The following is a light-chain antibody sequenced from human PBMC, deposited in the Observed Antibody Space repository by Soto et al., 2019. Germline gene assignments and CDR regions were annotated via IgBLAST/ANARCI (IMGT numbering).Light chain of an antibody. CDR3: AAWDDSLSGNV. CDR2: SNN. J-gene: IGLJ1*01. CDR1: SSNIGTNT. Sequence: QSVLTQPPPASGTPGQRVTISCSGSSSNIGTNTVNWYQQLPGTAPKLLIYSNNQRPSGVPDRFSGSKSGTSASLAISGLQSEDEADYYCAAWDDSLSGNVFGSGTKLTVL. V-gene: IGLV1-44*01.